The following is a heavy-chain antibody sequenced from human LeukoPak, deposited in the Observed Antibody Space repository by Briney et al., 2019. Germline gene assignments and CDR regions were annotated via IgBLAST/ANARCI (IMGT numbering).Heavy chain of an antibody. D-gene: IGHD2-21*01. CDR3: ARAELFGGIPYYFDY. J-gene: IGHJ4*02. CDR2: INAGNGNT. CDR1: GYTFTTYA. V-gene: IGHV1-3*01. Sequence: ASVKVSCKASGYTFTTYAMHWVRQAPGQRLEWVGWINAGNGNTKYSQKFQGRVTITRDTSASTAYMELSSLRSEDTAVYYCARAELFGGIPYYFDYWGQGTLVTVSS.